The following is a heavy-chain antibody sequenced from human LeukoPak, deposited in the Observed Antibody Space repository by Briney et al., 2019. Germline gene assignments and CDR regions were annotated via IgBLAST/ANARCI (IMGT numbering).Heavy chain of an antibody. J-gene: IGHJ4*02. CDR2: IKQDGSEK. D-gene: IGHD6-19*01. CDR3: AREASSGFDY. V-gene: IGHV3-7*01. Sequence: HPGGSLRLSCAVSGTTLSNYGMSWVRQAPGKGLEWVANIKQDGSEKYYVDSVKGRFTISRDNAKNSLYLQMNSLRAEDTAVYYCAREASSGFDYWGQGTLVTVSS. CDR1: GTTLSNYG.